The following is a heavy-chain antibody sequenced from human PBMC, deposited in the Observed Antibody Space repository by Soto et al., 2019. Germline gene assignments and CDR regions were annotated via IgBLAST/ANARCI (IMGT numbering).Heavy chain of an antibody. CDR1: GFTFSSYS. CDR3: ARVAGLQQWLVEYSDY. CDR2: ISSSSSYI. Sequence: PGGSLRLSCQASGFTFSSYSMTWVRQAPGKGLEWVSSISSSSSYIYYADSVKGRFTISRDNAKNSLYLQMNSLRAEDTAVYYCARVAGLQQWLVEYSDYWGQGTLVTVSS. D-gene: IGHD6-19*01. V-gene: IGHV3-21*01. J-gene: IGHJ4*02.